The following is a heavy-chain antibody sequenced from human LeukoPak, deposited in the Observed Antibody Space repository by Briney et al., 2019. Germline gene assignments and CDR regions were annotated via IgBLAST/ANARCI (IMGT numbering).Heavy chain of an antibody. D-gene: IGHD5-18*01. V-gene: IGHV1-69*13. CDR2: IIPIFGTA. CDR1: GGTFSSYA. Sequence: SVKVSCKASGGTFSSYAISWVRQAPGQGLEWMGGIIPIFGTANYAQKFQGRVTITADESTSTAYMELRSLRSDDTAVYYCARDRPDVDTAMDYWGQGSLVTVSS. CDR3: ARDRPDVDTAMDY. J-gene: IGHJ4*02.